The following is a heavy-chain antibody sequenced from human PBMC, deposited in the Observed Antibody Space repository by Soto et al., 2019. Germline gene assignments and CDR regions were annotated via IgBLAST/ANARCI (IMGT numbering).Heavy chain of an antibody. CDR2: INPSGGST. Sequence: QVQLVQSGAEVKKPGASLKVSCKASGYIFTSYYIHWVRQAPGQGLEWMGRINPSGGSTTYAQKFQGRVTMTRDTSTSTVYMELNSLRSEDTAVYYCARGYCSSSSCSSDNWFDPWGQGTLVTVSS. D-gene: IGHD2-2*01. V-gene: IGHV1-46*01. J-gene: IGHJ5*02. CDR3: ARGYCSSSSCSSDNWFDP. CDR1: GYIFTSYY.